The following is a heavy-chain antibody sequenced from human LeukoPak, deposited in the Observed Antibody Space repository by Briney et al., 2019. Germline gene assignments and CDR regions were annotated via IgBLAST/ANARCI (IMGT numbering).Heavy chain of an antibody. Sequence: SETLSLTCAVYGGSFSGYYWSWIRQPPGKGLEWIGEINHSGSTNYNPSLKSRVTISVDTSKYQFSLKLSSVTAADTAVYYCARCIAVAGFDYWGQGTLVTVSS. CDR1: GGSFSGYY. D-gene: IGHD6-19*01. CDR3: ARCIAVAGFDY. V-gene: IGHV4-34*01. CDR2: INHSGST. J-gene: IGHJ4*02.